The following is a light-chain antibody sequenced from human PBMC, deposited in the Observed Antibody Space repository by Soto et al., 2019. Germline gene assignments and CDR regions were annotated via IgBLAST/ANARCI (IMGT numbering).Light chain of an antibody. CDR1: SDDIGHYDY. Sequence: QSALTQPASVSGSPGQSITISCTGTSDDIGHYDYVSWYQQHPGKAPKLIIYEVTKRPSGVSTRFSGSKSGNTASLTISGLQAVDDADYYCCSFADFTYVFGTGTKVTVL. V-gene: IGLV2-23*02. CDR2: EVT. J-gene: IGLJ1*01. CDR3: CSFADFTYV.